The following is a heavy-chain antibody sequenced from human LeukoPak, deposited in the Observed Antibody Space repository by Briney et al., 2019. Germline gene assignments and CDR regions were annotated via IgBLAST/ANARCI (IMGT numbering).Heavy chain of an antibody. CDR1: GGSVSSGDDY. Sequence: SETLSLTCAVSGGSVSSGDDYWNWIRQPPGKGLEWIGYIYYSGSYNYNPSLKSRVTISLDTSKNQFSLKLSSVTAADTAVYFCARDPLYDYVWGSYPLWGQGTLVTVSS. CDR3: ARDPLYDYVWGSYPL. J-gene: IGHJ4*02. CDR2: IYYSGSY. D-gene: IGHD3-16*02. V-gene: IGHV4-61*08.